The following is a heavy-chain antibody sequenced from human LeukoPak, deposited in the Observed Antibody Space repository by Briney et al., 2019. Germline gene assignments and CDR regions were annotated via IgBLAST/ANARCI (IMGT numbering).Heavy chain of an antibody. V-gene: IGHV4-31*03. J-gene: IGHJ4*02. CDR1: GGSISSGGYY. CDR3: ASHMYDSSGYYADY. CDR2: IYYSGST. D-gene: IGHD3-22*01. Sequence: SQTLSLTCTVSGGSISSGGYYWSWIRQHPGKGLEWIGYIYYSGSTYYNPFLKSRVTISVDTSKNQFSLKLSSVTAADTAVYYCASHMYDSSGYYADYWGQGTLVTLSS.